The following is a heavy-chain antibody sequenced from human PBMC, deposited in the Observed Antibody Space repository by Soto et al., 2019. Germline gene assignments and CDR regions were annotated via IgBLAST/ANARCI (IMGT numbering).Heavy chain of an antibody. Sequence: QVQLVESGGGVVQPGRSLRLSCAASGFTFSNHGMHWVRQAPGKGLEWVARIYYDGSNEYYADSVKGRFTISRDNSKNTVYLQMNSLRVEDTAVYYCARGRGSGSFYQLAYWGQGTLVTVSS. J-gene: IGHJ4*02. CDR3: ARGRGSGSFYQLAY. V-gene: IGHV3-33*01. D-gene: IGHD1-26*01. CDR2: IYYDGSNE. CDR1: GFTFSNHG.